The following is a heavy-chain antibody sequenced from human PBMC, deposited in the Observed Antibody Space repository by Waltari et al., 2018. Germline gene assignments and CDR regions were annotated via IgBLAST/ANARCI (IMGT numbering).Heavy chain of an antibody. D-gene: IGHD3-22*01. CDR3: ARVHSLGQYDTSGAESNFDH. CDR1: GFSFRRFG. J-gene: IGHJ4*02. Sequence: EVQLLESGGGLVQPGGSPRLSCAASGFSFRRFGMSWVRPAPGKGLEWVSAIGAVTSTYYADSVKGRFTISRDNSKNTLFLQMNSLRAEDTAIYYCARVHSLGQYDTSGAESNFDHWGQGALVTVSS. CDR2: IGAVTST. V-gene: IGHV3-23*01.